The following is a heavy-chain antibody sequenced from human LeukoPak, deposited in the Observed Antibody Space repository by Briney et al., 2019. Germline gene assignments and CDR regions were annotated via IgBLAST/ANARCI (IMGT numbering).Heavy chain of an antibody. CDR3: AKVGIRISLIVVVFTTADDWYFDL. Sequence: GGSLRLSCAASGFTFSNYAMSWVRQAPGKGLELVSGISGSGGSTYYADSVEGRLTISRDNSKNTLYLQMDSLRAEDTAVYYCAKVGIRISLIVVVFTTADDWYFDLWGRGTLVTVSS. CDR2: ISGSGGST. V-gene: IGHV3-23*01. CDR1: GFTFSNYA. D-gene: IGHD3-22*01. J-gene: IGHJ2*01.